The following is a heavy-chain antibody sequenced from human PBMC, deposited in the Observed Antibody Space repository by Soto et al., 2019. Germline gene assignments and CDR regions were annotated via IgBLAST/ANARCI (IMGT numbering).Heavy chain of an antibody. Sequence: SETLSLTCAVSGYSISSGYYWGWIRQPPGKGLEWIGSIYHSGSTYYNPSLKSRVTTSVDTSKNQFSLKLSSVTAADTAVYYCARERALAAAGLGYYYYYGMDVWGQGTTVTVSS. CDR2: IYHSGST. V-gene: IGHV4-38-2*02. J-gene: IGHJ6*02. D-gene: IGHD6-13*01. CDR3: ARERALAAAGLGYYYYYGMDV. CDR1: GYSISSGYY.